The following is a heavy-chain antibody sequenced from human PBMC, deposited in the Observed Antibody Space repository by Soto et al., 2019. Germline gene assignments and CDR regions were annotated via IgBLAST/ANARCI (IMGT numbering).Heavy chain of an antibody. CDR3: TTDPRPVQDYYGMDV. Sequence: EVQLVESGGGLVKPGGSLRLSCAASGFTFSNAWMNWVRQAPGKGLEWVGRIKSKTDGGTTDYAAPVKGRLTISRDDSXXTLYLQMNSLKTEDTVVYYCTTDPRPVQDYYGMDVWGQGTTVTVSS. V-gene: IGHV3-15*07. D-gene: IGHD1-1*01. J-gene: IGHJ6*02. CDR2: IKSKTDGGTT. CDR1: GFTFSNAW.